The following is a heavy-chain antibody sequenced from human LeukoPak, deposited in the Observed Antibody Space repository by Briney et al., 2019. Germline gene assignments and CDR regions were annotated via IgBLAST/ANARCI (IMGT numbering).Heavy chain of an antibody. D-gene: IGHD4-17*01. CDR3: AKSLGGDYFYYGMGV. V-gene: IGHV3-23*01. Sequence: TGGSLRLSCAASGFTFSSYAMSWVRQAPGKGLEWVSAIRSSGGSTYYADSVKGRFTTPRDNSKNTLYLQMSSLRAEDTAVFYCAKSLGGDYFYYGMGVWGQGTTVTVSS. CDR1: GFTFSSYA. CDR2: IRSSGGST. J-gene: IGHJ6*02.